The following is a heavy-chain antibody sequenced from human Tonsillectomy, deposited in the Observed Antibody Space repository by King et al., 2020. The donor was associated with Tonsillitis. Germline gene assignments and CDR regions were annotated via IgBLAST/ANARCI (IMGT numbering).Heavy chain of an antibody. CDR1: GFAFRSYG. Sequence: QLVQSGGGVVQPGRSLRLSCAASGFAFRSYGMHWVRQAPGKGLEWVAVISYDASRENYADSVEGRFTISRDKSKNTLYLQMNSLRAEDTAVYYCAGERLYSSHWGIDYGGQGSLVTVSS. CDR3: AGERLYSSHWGIDY. V-gene: IGHV3-33*05. CDR2: ISYDASRE. J-gene: IGHJ4*02. D-gene: IGHD6-19*01.